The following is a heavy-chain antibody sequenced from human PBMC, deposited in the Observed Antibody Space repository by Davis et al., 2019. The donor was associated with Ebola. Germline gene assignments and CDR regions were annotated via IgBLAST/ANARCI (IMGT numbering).Heavy chain of an antibody. Sequence: GSLRLSCTVSGASISSSTYYWGWIRQPPGKGLEWIGSIYYSGSTYYNPSLKSRVTISVDTSKNQFSLKLSSVTAADTAVYYCASSRSGSYYLPDAFDIWGQGTMVTVSS. CDR1: GASISSSTYY. J-gene: IGHJ3*02. V-gene: IGHV4-39*01. CDR2: IYYSGST. CDR3: ASSRSGSYYLPDAFDI. D-gene: IGHD3-10*01.